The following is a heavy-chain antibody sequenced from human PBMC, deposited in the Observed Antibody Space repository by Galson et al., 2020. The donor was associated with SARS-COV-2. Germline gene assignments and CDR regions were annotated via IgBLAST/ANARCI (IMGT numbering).Heavy chain of an antibody. Sequence: SQTLSLTCGVSGGSIRSNKWWSWVRQPPGKGLEWIGQIYHTGSSNYNPSLQSRVTISVDKSKNQFSLNLSSVTAADTAVYYCRSVTTPPNYFDYWGQGTLATVSS. CDR2: IYHTGSS. J-gene: IGHJ4*02. V-gene: IGHV4-4*02. CDR1: GGSIRSNKW. D-gene: IGHD4-17*01. CDR3: RSVTTPPNYFDY.